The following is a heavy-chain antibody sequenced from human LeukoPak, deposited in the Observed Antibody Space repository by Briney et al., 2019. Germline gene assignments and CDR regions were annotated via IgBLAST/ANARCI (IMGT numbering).Heavy chain of an antibody. Sequence: PGGSLRLSCAASGFTFSSYEMNWVRQAPGRGLEWVSYIGGSGSTVLYADSVKGRFTISRDNAKRSLYLQMNSLRAEDTAVYYCARGGSWYGYWGQGTLVTVSS. D-gene: IGHD6-13*01. CDR3: ARGGSWYGY. CDR2: IGGSGSTV. CDR1: GFTFSSYE. J-gene: IGHJ4*02. V-gene: IGHV3-48*03.